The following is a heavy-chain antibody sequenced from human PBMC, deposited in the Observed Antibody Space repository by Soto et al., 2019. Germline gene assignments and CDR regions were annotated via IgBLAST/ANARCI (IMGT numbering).Heavy chain of an antibody. V-gene: IGHV4-30-2*01. CDR3: ARWSNRFYDYVWGSYRLMVGLDY. CDR2: TYHSGNP. Sequence: PSETLSLTCDVSGDTISTGGYTWAWIRQPPGKALEWIGHTYHSGNPYYNPSLKSRVTISVDTSKNQFSLKLSSVTAADTAVYYCARWSNRFYDYVWGSYRLMVGLDYWGQGTLVTVSS. D-gene: IGHD3-16*02. J-gene: IGHJ4*02. CDR1: GDTISTGGYT.